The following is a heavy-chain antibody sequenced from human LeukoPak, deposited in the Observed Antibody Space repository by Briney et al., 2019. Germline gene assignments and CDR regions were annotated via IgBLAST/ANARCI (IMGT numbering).Heavy chain of an antibody. Sequence: PSETLSLTCTVSGGSISSGSYYWSWIRQPAGKGLEWIGRIYTSGSTNYNPSLKSRVTISVDTSKNQFSLKLSSVTAADTAVYYCARETTVTHNWFDPWGQGTLVTVSS. V-gene: IGHV4-61*02. CDR3: ARETTVTHNWFDP. D-gene: IGHD4-17*01. J-gene: IGHJ5*02. CDR1: GGSISSGSYY. CDR2: IYTSGST.